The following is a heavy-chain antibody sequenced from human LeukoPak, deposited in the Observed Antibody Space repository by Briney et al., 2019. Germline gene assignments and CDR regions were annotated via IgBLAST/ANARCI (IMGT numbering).Heavy chain of an antibody. J-gene: IGHJ6*03. CDR2: IYYSGST. D-gene: IGHD3-10*01. CDR3: ARGYYGSGSYYENYYYYYMDV. V-gene: IGHV4-59*01. CDR1: GGSISSYY. Sequence: PSETLSLTCTVSGGSISSYYWSWIRQPPGKGLEWIGYIYYSGSTNYNPSLKSRVTISVDTSKNQFSLKLSSVTAADTAVYYCARGYYGSGSYYENYYYYYMDVWGKGTTVTISS.